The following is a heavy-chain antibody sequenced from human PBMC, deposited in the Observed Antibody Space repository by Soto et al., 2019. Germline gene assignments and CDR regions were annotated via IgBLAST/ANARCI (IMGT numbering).Heavy chain of an antibody. D-gene: IGHD6-19*01. CDR2: LNGDASTA. Sequence: GSLRLSCSGSRFTFSTYWMGGVGPAPWKGLLWVSILNGDASTANYADSVKGRFTISRDNAKNTLYLQMNSLRAEDTAMYYCAVMSSRSDVLDVWGQGTMVTVS. CDR1: RFTFSTYW. CDR3: AVMSSRSDVLDV. V-gene: IGHV3-74*01. J-gene: IGHJ3*01.